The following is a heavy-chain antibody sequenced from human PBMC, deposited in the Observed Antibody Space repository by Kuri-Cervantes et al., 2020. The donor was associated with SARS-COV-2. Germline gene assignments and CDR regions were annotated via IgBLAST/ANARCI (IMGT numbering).Heavy chain of an antibody. D-gene: IGHD3-3*01. CDR2: TSDDGKKK. J-gene: IGHJ1*01. V-gene: IGHV3-30*04. CDR3: ARKYYDFWSGLQYFQH. CDR1: GFTFSSYA. Sequence: GESLKISCVASGFTFSSYAIHCVRQAPGKGLEWVAVTSDDGKKKYYADSVKGRFTISRDNSKNTLYLQMNSLRAEDTAVYYCARKYYDFWSGLQYFQHWGQGTLVTVSS.